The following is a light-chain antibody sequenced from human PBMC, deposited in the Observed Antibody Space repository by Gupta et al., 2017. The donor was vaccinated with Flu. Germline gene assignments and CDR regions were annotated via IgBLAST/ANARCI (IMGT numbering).Light chain of an antibody. CDR3: GSYTSGSNNVVA. CDR2: DVS. V-gene: IGLV2-14*04. J-gene: IGLJ2*01. Sequence: RPGTAAKRMIYDVSKRPTGSSKRFSGSKSSNTATLTISGIQGEEEADDYCGSYTSGSNNVVAFGGGTKLTVL.